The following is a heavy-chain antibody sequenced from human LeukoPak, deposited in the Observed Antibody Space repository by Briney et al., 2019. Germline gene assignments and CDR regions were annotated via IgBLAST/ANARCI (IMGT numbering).Heavy chain of an antibody. D-gene: IGHD6-13*01. Sequence: GGSLRLSCAASGFTISSYWMHWVRQAPGKGLVWVSRINSDGSSTSYADSVKGRFTISRDNAKNTLYLQMNSLRAEDTAVYYCAREGVAAADTYFDYWGQGTLVTVSS. CDR1: GFTISSYW. CDR3: AREGVAAADTYFDY. J-gene: IGHJ4*02. CDR2: INSDGSST. V-gene: IGHV3-74*01.